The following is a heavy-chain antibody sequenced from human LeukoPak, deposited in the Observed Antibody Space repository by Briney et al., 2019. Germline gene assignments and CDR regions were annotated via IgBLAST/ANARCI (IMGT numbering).Heavy chain of an antibody. D-gene: IGHD6-13*01. V-gene: IGHV4-39*07. CDR3: ARMGVAAADNWFDP. Sequence: AEPLSLTCTVSGGSINSGNHYWGWIRQSPGKGREWFGNIYYSGSTYYDPSLKRRVTISVDTSKNQFSLKLSSVTAADTAVYYCARMGVAAADNWFDPWGQGTLVTVSS. CDR1: GGSINSGNHY. J-gene: IGHJ5*02. CDR2: IYYSGST.